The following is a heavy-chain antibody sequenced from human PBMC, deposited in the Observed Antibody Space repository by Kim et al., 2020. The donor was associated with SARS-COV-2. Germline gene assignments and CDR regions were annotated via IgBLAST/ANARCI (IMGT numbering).Heavy chain of an antibody. CDR3: VIAARPRYYYYGMDV. CDR2: ISWNSGSI. V-gene: IGHV3-9*01. CDR1: GFTFGDYA. D-gene: IGHD6-6*01. J-gene: IGHJ6*02. Sequence: GGSLRLSCAASGFTFGDYAMHWVRQAPGKGLEWVSGISWNSGSIGYADSVKGRFTISRDNAKNSLYLQMNSLRAEDTALYYCVIAARPRYYYYGMDVWGQGTTVTVSS.